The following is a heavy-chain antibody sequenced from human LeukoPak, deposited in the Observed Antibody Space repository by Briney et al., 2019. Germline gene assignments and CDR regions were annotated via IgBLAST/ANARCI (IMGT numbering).Heavy chain of an antibody. Sequence: PETLSLTCAIYGGSFSDYYWSWIRQPPGEGLEWIGEINHSGSTSYNPSLKSRVTISVDTSKNQFSLRLSSMTAADTAVYYCASLHQVRGVAVFDCWGQGTLVTVSS. D-gene: IGHD3-10*01. V-gene: IGHV4-34*01. J-gene: IGHJ4*02. CDR1: GGSFSDYY. CDR3: ASLHQVRGVAVFDC. CDR2: INHSGST.